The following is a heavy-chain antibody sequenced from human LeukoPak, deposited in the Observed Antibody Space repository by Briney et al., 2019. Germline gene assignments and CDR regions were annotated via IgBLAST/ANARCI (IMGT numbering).Heavy chain of an antibody. Sequence: GGSLRLSCAASGFTFSSYSMNRVRQAPGKGLEWVSSISSSSSYIYYADSVKGRFTISRDNAKNSLYLQMNSLRAEDTAVYYCTLSAARSHYFDYWGQGTLVTVSS. J-gene: IGHJ4*02. V-gene: IGHV3-21*01. CDR1: GFTFSSYS. CDR3: TLSAARSHYFDY. D-gene: IGHD6-6*01. CDR2: ISSSSSYI.